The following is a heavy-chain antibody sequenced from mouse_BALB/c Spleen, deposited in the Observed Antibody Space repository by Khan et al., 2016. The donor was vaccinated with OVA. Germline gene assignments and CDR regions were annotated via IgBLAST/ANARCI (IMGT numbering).Heavy chain of an antibody. Sequence: QVQLKQSGPGLVAPSQSLSITCTVSGFSLTSYDISWIRQPPGKGLEWLGVIWTGGGTNYNSAFMSRLSISKDNSKSQVFLKMNSLQTDDTAIYYCVRDYRYSDYFDSWGRDTTLTVSS. J-gene: IGHJ2*01. CDR3: VRDYRYSDYFDS. V-gene: IGHV2-9-2*01. D-gene: IGHD2-14*01. CDR2: IWTGGGT. CDR1: GFSLTSYD.